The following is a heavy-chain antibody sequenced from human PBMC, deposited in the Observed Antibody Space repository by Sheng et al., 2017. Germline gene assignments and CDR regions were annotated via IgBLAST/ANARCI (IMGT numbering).Heavy chain of an antibody. V-gene: IGHV1-69*05. CDR3: ARNFYDSSGDSYALHI. CDR2: ITPIFGTT. Sequence: QVQLLQSGAEVKKPGSSVKVSCKGSGDTFSSHVITWVRQAPGQGLEWMGGITPIFGTTNYAQRFRGRVTFTTDESTSAAYMELSSLRSDDTAVYYCARNFYDSSGDSYALHIWGQGTMVTVSS. D-gene: IGHD3-22*01. CDR1: GDTFSSHV. J-gene: IGHJ3*02.